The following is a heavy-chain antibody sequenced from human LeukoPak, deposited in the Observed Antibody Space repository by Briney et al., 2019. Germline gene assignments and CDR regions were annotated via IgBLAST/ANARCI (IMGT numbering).Heavy chain of an antibody. Sequence: GRSLRLSCAASGFTFDDYAMHWVRQAPGKGLEWVSAISGSGGSTYYADSVKGRFTISRDNSKNTLYLQMNSLRAEDTAVYYCAKNYYDSSGYYPLDYWGQGTLVTVSS. J-gene: IGHJ4*02. CDR1: GFTFDDYA. V-gene: IGHV3-23*01. D-gene: IGHD3-22*01. CDR3: AKNYYDSSGYYPLDY. CDR2: ISGSGGST.